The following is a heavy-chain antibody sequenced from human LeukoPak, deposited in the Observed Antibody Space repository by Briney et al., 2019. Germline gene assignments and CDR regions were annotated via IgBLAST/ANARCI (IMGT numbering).Heavy chain of an antibody. CDR2: IYTSGST. Sequence: TLSLTCTVSGGSISSGSYYWSWIRQPAGKGPEWIGRIYTSGSTNYNPSLKSRVTISVDTSKNQFSLKLSSVTAADTAVYYCARVAAGPWYYYGMDVWGQGTTVTVSS. CDR3: ARVAAGPWYYYGMDV. CDR1: GGSISSGSYY. V-gene: IGHV4-61*02. J-gene: IGHJ6*02. D-gene: IGHD6-13*01.